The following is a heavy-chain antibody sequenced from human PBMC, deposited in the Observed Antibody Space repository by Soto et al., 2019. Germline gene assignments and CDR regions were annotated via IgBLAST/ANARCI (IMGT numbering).Heavy chain of an antibody. CDR3: ASSSSGCYFAY. V-gene: IGHV3-23*01. Sequence: EVQLLESGGGLVQPGGSLRLSCAASGFTFSSYAMNWVRQAPGKGLEWVSVISGSGGSTYYADSVKGRFTISRDNSQNTLYLQMNGLRAEDTAVCDCASSSSGCYFAYWGQGTLVTVSS. D-gene: IGHD6-19*01. J-gene: IGHJ4*02. CDR2: ISGSGGST. CDR1: GFTFSSYA.